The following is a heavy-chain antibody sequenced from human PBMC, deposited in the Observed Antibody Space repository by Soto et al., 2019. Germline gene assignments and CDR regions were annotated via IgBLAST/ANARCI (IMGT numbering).Heavy chain of an antibody. J-gene: IGHJ4*02. CDR2: IYTSGST. CDR1: GGSISSYY. Sequence: QVQLQESGPGLVKPSETLSLTCTVSGGSISSYYWSWIRQPAGKGLEWIGRIYTSGSTNYNPSLKSRVTMSVDTSKNQFSLKLSSVTAADTAVYYCARHYYDSSGYYAHFDYWGQGTLVTVSS. V-gene: IGHV4-4*07. D-gene: IGHD3-22*01. CDR3: ARHYYDSSGYYAHFDY.